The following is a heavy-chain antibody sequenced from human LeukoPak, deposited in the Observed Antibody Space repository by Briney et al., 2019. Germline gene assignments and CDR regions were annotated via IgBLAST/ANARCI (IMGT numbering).Heavy chain of an antibody. V-gene: IGHV1-2*02. Sequence: ASVKVSCKASGYTFTGYYMHWVRQAPGQGLEWMEWINPNSGGTNYAQKFQGRVTMTRDTSISTAYMELSRLRPDDTAVYYCARAWAGTTLVALSYWGQGTLVTVSS. D-gene: IGHD1-7*01. CDR3: ARAWAGTTLVALSY. CDR1: GYTFTGYY. CDR2: INPNSGGT. J-gene: IGHJ4*02.